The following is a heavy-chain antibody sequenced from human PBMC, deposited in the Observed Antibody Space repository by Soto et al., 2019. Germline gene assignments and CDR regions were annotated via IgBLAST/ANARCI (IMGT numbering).Heavy chain of an antibody. Sequence: ELQLVESGGGLIQPGGSLRLSCAASGFTVTRNYMTWVRLAPGKGLECVSTIHTGGKTFYTDSVKGRYTVSRDASKNTVDFQMTALSVEDTAVYYCAAGGSKRVRGAIVEVFHLEFWGRGTVVTVSS. J-gene: IGHJ4*02. CDR3: AAGGSKRVRGAIVEVFHLEF. CDR1: GFTVTRNY. V-gene: IGHV3-53*02. D-gene: IGHD3-10*01. CDR2: IHTGGKT.